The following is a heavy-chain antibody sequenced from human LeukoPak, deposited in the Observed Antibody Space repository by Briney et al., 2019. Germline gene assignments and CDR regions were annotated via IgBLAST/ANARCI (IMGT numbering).Heavy chain of an antibody. V-gene: IGHV3-9*01. CDR2: ISWNSGSI. Sequence: PGGSMRLSCAASGFTFDDYAMHWVRQAPGKGLEWVSGISWNSGSIAYADSVKGRFTISRDNAKNSLYLQMNSLRPEDTALYYCGKGYGFGLPYGMDVWGQGTTVTVSS. J-gene: IGHJ6*02. CDR3: GKGYGFGLPYGMDV. D-gene: IGHD4-17*01. CDR1: GFTFDDYA.